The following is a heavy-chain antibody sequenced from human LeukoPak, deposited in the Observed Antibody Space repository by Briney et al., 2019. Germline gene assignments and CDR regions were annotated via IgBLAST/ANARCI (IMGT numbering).Heavy chain of an antibody. J-gene: IGHJ4*02. CDR1: GYTFTSYD. Sequence: ASVKVSCKASGYTFTSYDINWVRQATGQGLEWMGWMNPNSGNTGYAQKFQGRVTITRNTSISTAYMELSSLRSEDTAVYYCARSSRLLWFGAPRAAYFDYWGQGTLVTVSS. CDR2: MNPNSGNT. CDR3: ARSSRLLWFGAPRAAYFDY. V-gene: IGHV1-8*03. D-gene: IGHD3-10*01.